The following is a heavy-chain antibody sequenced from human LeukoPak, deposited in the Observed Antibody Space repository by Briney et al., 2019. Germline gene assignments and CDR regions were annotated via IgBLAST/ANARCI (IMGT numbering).Heavy chain of an antibody. V-gene: IGHV4-59*11. J-gene: IGHJ6*03. CDR2: VFSTGDT. CDR3: ARGVYNYYYMDV. CDR1: DASMSSHY. Sequence: SETLSLTCTVSDASMSSHYWIWVGQPPGRGLEWIGYVFSTGDTTYSPSLKSRVTISVDMSENQFSLKLNSVTAADTAVYYCARGVYNYYYMDVWGRGATVTVSS.